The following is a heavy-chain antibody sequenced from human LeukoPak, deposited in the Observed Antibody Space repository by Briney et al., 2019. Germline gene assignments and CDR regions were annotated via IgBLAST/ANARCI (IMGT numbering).Heavy chain of an antibody. CDR2: ISSSGSTI. Sequence: GGSLRLSCAASGFTFSTSGMHWVRQAPGKGLEWVSYISSSGSTIYYAGSVKGRFTISRDNAKNSLYLQMNSLRAEDTAVYYCASQGWELNTRYDAFDIWGQGTMVTVSS. V-gene: IGHV3-48*04. CDR1: GFTFSTSG. D-gene: IGHD1-26*01. J-gene: IGHJ3*02. CDR3: ASQGWELNTRYDAFDI.